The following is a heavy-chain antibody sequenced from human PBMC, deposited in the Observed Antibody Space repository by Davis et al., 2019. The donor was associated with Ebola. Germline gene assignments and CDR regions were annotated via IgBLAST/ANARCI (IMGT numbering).Heavy chain of an antibody. J-gene: IGHJ3*02. Sequence: SVKVSCKASGGTFSSYTISWVRQAPGQGLEWMGRVIPILGIANYAQKFQGRVTITADKSTSTAYMELSSLRSEDTAVYYCAREIRYYGSGSYDAFDIWGQGTMVTVSS. CDR3: AREIRYYGSGSYDAFDI. CDR2: VIPILGIA. D-gene: IGHD3-10*01. V-gene: IGHV1-69*04. CDR1: GGTFSSYT.